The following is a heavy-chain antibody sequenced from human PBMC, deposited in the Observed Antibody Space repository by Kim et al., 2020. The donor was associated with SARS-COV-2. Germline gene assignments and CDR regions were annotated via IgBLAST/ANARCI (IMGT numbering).Heavy chain of an antibody. CDR2: IYYSGST. CDR3: ASAQYSSSWYSWYFDL. CDR1: GGSISSSSYY. Sequence: SETLSLTCTVSGGSISSSSYYWGWIRQPPGKGLEWIGSIYYSGSTYYNPSLKSRVTISVDTSKNQFSLKLSSVTAADTAVYYCASAQYSSSWYSWYFDLWGRGTLVTVSS. V-gene: IGHV4-39*01. J-gene: IGHJ2*01. D-gene: IGHD6-13*01.